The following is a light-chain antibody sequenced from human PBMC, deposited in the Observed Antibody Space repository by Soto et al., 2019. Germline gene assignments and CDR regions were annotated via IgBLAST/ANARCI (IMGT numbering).Light chain of an antibody. CDR2: GAS. CDR1: QRVSSTY. J-gene: IGKJ1*01. CDR3: QQYGSSPQT. V-gene: IGKV3-20*01. Sequence: EVVLTQSPGTLSLSPGERATLSCRASQRVSSTYLAWYQQKAGQAPRLLIYGASRRDNGIPVRFTGGGSGTDFSLTISRVEPEDFAVYYCQQYGSSPQTFGQVTKVEIK.